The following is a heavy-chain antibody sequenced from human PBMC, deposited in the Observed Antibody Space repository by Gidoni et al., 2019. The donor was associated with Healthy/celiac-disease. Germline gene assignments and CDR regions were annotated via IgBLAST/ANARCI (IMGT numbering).Heavy chain of an antibody. D-gene: IGHD4-4*01. CDR2: ISSSSSYI. CDR3: AGDGGNYDYYYYGMDV. CDR1: GFTFSSYS. V-gene: IGHV3-21*01. J-gene: IGHJ6*02. Sequence: EVQLVESGGGLVKPGGSLRLSCAASGFTFSSYSMNWVRQAPGKGLEWVSSISSSSSYIYYADSVKGRFTISRDNAKNSLYLQMNSLRAEDTAVYYCAGDGGNYDYYYYGMDVWGQGTTVTVSS.